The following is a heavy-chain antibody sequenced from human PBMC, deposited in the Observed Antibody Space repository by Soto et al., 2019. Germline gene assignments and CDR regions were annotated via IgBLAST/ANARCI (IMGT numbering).Heavy chain of an antibody. CDR1: GGSISSSNG. D-gene: IGHD6-13*01. CDR2: IYHSGST. CDR3: ARAAMGGSSWPFDY. V-gene: IGHV4-4*02. Sequence: LPLTSAVSGGSISSSNGRSWVRQPPGKGLEWIGEIYHSGSTNYNPSLKSRVTISVDKSKNQFSLKLSSVTAADTAVYYCARAAMGGSSWPFDYWGQGTLVTVSS. J-gene: IGHJ4*02.